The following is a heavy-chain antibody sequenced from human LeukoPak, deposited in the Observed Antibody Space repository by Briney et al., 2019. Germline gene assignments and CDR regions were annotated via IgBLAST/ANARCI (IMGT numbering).Heavy chain of an antibody. CDR2: ITTSGTYI. J-gene: IGHJ4*02. Sequence: GGSLRLSCATSGFTFNNYNMNWVRQAPGRALEWVSSITTSGTYIFYADSVKGRFTISRDNAKNTLYLQMNSLRAEDTAVYFCARRSGAAVAGAFDYWGQGTLVTVSS. V-gene: IGHV3-21*04. CDR3: ARRSGAAVAGAFDY. D-gene: IGHD6-19*01. CDR1: GFTFNNYN.